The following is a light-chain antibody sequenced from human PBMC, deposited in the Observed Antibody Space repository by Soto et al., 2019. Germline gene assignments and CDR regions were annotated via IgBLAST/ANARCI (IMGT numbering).Light chain of an antibody. Sequence: QSVLTQPPSVSGAPGQRVTISCTGSSSNIGAGYGVHWYQLLPGTAPKLLIPGNNNRPSGVPDRFSAPKSGTSASLAITGLQAETDSDSYCQSYDRSLSGYVFGRGPKLTVL. J-gene: IGLJ1*01. CDR1: SSNIGAGYG. CDR3: QSYDRSLSGYV. V-gene: IGLV1-40*01. CDR2: GNN.